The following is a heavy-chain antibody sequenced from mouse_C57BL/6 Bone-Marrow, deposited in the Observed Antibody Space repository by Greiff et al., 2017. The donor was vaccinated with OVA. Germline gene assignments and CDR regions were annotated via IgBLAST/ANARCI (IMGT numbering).Heavy chain of an antibody. J-gene: IGHJ2*01. D-gene: IGHD2-5*01. CDR3: ARDGYSNYFDY. CDR2: ISDGGSYT. Sequence: EVQGVESGGGLVKPGGSLKLSCAASGFTFSSYAMSWVRQTPEKRLEWVATISDGGSYTYYPDNVKGRFTISRDNAKNNLYLQMSHLKSEDTAMYYCARDGYSNYFDYWGQGTTLTVSS. CDR1: GFTFSSYA. V-gene: IGHV5-4*01.